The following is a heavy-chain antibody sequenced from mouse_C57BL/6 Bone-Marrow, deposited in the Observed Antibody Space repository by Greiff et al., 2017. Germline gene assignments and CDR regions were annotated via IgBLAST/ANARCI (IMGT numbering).Heavy chain of an antibody. CDR2: IYPRSGNT. J-gene: IGHJ4*01. CDR1: GYTFTSYG. CDR3: ARGNYYAMDC. Sequence: QVQLKESGAELARPGASVKLSCKASGYTFTSYGISWVKQRTGQGLEWIGEIYPRSGNTYYNEKFKGKATLTADKSSSTAYMELRSLTSEDSAVYFCARGNYYAMDCWGQGTSVTVSS. D-gene: IGHD2-1*01. V-gene: IGHV1-81*01.